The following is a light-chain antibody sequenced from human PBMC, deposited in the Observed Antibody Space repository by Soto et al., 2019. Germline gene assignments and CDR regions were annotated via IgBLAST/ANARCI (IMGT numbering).Light chain of an antibody. Sequence: DTQMTQSPSSLSASVGDRVTITCRASQGIGNDLGWYQQKPGKAPKRLIYVASNLQSGVPSRFSGSGSGTEFTLTISSLQPEGSATYYCLQHNSYPLTFGPGTKVDIK. CDR3: LQHNSYPLT. V-gene: IGKV1-17*01. CDR1: QGIGND. CDR2: VAS. J-gene: IGKJ3*01.